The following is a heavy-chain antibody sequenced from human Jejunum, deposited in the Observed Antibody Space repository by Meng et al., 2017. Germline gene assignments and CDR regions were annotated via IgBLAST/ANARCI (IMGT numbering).Heavy chain of an antibody. CDR3: ARGRYDNNWYINY. Sequence: GGSLRLSCAASGFTFSNYDMHWVRQAPGKGLEWVAVTSYAATTEFYADSVRGRFTVSRDDSKNTLFLQMNSLRVEDTAVYRCARGRYDNNWYINYWGQGTLVTVSS. V-gene: IGHV3-30*01. D-gene: IGHD1-1*01. J-gene: IGHJ4*02. CDR1: GFTFSNYD. CDR2: TSYAATTE.